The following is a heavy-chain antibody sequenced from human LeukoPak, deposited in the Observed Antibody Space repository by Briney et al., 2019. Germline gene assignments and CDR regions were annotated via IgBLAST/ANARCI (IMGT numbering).Heavy chain of an antibody. CDR3: ARGGKSAYGWFDP. V-gene: IGHV5-10-1*01. CDR1: GYNFTNYW. Sequence: GESLKISCKGSGYNFTNYWISWVRQMPGKGLEWMGTIDPSDSYTNYSPSFQGHVTISADKSISTAYLQWSSLKASDTAMYYCARGGKSAYGWFDPWGQGALATVSS. D-gene: IGHD5-12*01. CDR2: IDPSDSYT. J-gene: IGHJ5*02.